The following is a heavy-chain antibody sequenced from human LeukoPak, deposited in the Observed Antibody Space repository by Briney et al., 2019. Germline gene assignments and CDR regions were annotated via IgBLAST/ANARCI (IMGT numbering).Heavy chain of an antibody. CDR2: ISSTGNSI. V-gene: IGHV3-11*01. D-gene: IGHD3-10*01. J-gene: IGHJ5*02. Sequence: GGSLRLSCAATGFRFSDYYMSWLRQAPGKGLEWVAYISSTGNSIFYADSVKGRFTNSRDHAKNSLSLQLNSLRAEDTAVYYCAKGGIRYGYWFDHWGQGTLVTVSS. CDR3: AKGGIRYGYWFDH. CDR1: GFRFSDYY.